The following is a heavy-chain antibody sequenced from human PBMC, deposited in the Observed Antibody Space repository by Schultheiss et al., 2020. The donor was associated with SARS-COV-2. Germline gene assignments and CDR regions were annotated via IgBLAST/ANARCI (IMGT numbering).Heavy chain of an antibody. D-gene: IGHD2-2*01. CDR2: IGTAGDT. V-gene: IGHV3-13*04. CDR3: VKDVVSAAWNYFEY. CDR1: GFTFSSYD. J-gene: IGHJ4*02. Sequence: GGSLRLSCAASGFTFSSYDMHWVRQATGKGLEWVSAIGTAGDTYYQGSVKGRFTISRDNSKNTLYLQMNSLRAEDTAVYYCVKDVVSAAWNYFEYWGQGTLVTVSS.